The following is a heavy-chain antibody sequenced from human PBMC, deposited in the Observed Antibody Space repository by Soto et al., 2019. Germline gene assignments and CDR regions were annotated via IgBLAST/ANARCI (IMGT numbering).Heavy chain of an antibody. V-gene: IGHV1-3*01. J-gene: IGHJ4*02. CDR1: RYTFTTYT. D-gene: IGHD2-2*01. Sequence: ASVKVSCKASRYTFTTYTINWVRQAPGQRLEWMGWINGGSGNTKYSQKFQGRVTITRDTSASTVYMELSSLRYEDTAVYYCAGPRRYCSSTSCYFPFDYWGQGTQVTVSS. CDR3: AGPRRYCSSTSCYFPFDY. CDR2: INGGSGNT.